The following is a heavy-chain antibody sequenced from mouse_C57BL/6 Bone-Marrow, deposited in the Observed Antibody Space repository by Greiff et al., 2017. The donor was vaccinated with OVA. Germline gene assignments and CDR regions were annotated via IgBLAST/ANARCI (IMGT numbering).Heavy chain of an antibody. Sequence: QVQLQQSGAELVKPGASVKLSCKASGYTFTSYWMHWVKQRPGRGLEWIGSIDPNSGGTKYNEKFKSKATLTVDKPSSTAYMQLSSLTSEDSAVYYCARKGLYHDYYYAMDYWGQGTSVTVSS. D-gene: IGHD1-3*01. CDR3: ARKGLYHDYYYAMDY. CDR2: IDPNSGGT. J-gene: IGHJ4*01. CDR1: GYTFTSYW. V-gene: IGHV1-72*01.